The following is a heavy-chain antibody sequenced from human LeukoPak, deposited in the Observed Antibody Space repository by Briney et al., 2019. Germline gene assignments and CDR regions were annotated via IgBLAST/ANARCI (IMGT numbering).Heavy chain of an antibody. CDR1: GYMFISYG. J-gene: IGHJ5*02. CDR2: ISTYNGNT. D-gene: IGHD2-21*01. CDR3: ARDLGGNFVVTWFDP. Sequence: ASVKVSCKASGYMFISYGINWVRQAPGQGLEWMGWISTYNGNTNYAQNFQGRVTLTTDTSTSTAYMELRSLTSDDTAVYYCARDLGGNFVVTWFDPWGQGTLSPSPQ. V-gene: IGHV1-18*01.